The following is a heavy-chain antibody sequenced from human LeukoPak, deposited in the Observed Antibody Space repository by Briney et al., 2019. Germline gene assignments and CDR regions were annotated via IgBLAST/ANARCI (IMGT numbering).Heavy chain of an antibody. D-gene: IGHD2-21*02. CDR1: GGSISSSSYY. Sequence: SETLSLTCTVSGGSISSSSYYWGWIRQPPGKGLEWIGSIYYSGSTYYNPSLKSRVTISVDTSKNQFSLKQSSVTAADTAVYYCARDRHIVVVTAIRDAFDIWGQGTMVTVSS. CDR2: IYYSGST. V-gene: IGHV4-39*07. J-gene: IGHJ3*02. CDR3: ARDRHIVVVTAIRDAFDI.